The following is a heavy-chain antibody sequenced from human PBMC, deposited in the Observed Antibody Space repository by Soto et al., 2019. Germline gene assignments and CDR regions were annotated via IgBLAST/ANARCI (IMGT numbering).Heavy chain of an antibody. CDR1: GFTFSSYA. Sequence: LRLSCAASGFTFSSYAMSWVRQAPGKGLEWVSAISGSGGSTYYADSVKGRFTISRDNSKNTLYLQMNSLRAEDTAVYYCAKWYCSSTSCPGFDPWGQGTLVTVSS. CDR2: ISGSGGST. V-gene: IGHV3-23*01. D-gene: IGHD2-2*01. CDR3: AKWYCSSTSCPGFDP. J-gene: IGHJ5*02.